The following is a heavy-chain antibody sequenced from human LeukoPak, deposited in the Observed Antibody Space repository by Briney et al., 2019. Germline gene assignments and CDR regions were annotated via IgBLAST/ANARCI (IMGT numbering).Heavy chain of an antibody. CDR2: IYYSGST. CDR1: GGSISSYC. V-gene: IGHV4-59*01. CDR3: ARDPETLGYCSGGSCPAGAFDI. J-gene: IGHJ3*02. Sequence: SETLSLTCTVSGGSISSYCWSWIRQPPGKGLEWIGYIYYSGSTNYNPSLKSRVTISIDTSKNQFSLKLSSVTAAHTAVYYCARDPETLGYCSGGSCPAGAFDIWGQGTMVTVSS. D-gene: IGHD2-15*01.